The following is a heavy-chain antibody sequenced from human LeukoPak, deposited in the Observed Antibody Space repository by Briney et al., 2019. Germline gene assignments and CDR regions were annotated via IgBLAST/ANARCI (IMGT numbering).Heavy chain of an antibody. CDR2: IYHSGST. D-gene: IGHD6-13*01. V-gene: IGHV4-34*01. CDR3: ARVIAAAGSYYYYYYYMDV. CDR1: GFTFSGSA. J-gene: IGHJ6*03. Sequence: GSLRLSCAASGFTFSGSAMHWVRQASGKGLEWIGSIYHSGSTYYNPSLKSRVTISVDTSKNQFSLKLSSVTAADTAVYYCARVIAAAGSYYYYYYYMDVWGKGTTVTVSS.